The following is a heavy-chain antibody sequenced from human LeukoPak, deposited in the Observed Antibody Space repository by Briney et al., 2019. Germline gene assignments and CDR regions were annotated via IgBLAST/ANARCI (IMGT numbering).Heavy chain of an antibody. CDR2: IKQDGSEK. Sequence: GGSLRLSCAASGFTFSSHWMSWVRQAPGKGLEWVANIKQDGSEKYYVDSVKGRFTISRDNAKNSLYLQMNSLRAEDTAVYYCARGAGTPQSPHFDYWGQGTLVTVSS. CDR1: GFTFSSHW. CDR3: ARGAGTPQSPHFDY. J-gene: IGHJ4*02. V-gene: IGHV3-7*01. D-gene: IGHD1-7*01.